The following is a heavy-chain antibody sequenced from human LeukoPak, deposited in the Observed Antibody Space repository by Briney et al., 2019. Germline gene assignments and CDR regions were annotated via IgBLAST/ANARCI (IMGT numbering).Heavy chain of an antibody. CDR3: ARGPVESGDAFDI. CDR1: GDSVSSNSVA. V-gene: IGHV6-1*01. CDR2: TYYRSKWYN. J-gene: IGHJ3*02. D-gene: IGHD3-3*01. Sequence: SQTLSLTCAISGDSVSSNSVAWNWIRQSPSRGLKWLGRTYYRSKWYNDYAVSVKSRITINPDTSKNQFSLQLNSVTPEDTAVYYCARGPVESGDAFDIWGQGTMVTVSS.